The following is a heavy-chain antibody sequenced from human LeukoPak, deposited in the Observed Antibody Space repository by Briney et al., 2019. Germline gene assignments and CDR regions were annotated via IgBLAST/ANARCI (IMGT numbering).Heavy chain of an antibody. V-gene: IGHV3-23*01. Sequence: GGSLRPSCAASGFTFSSYTMSWGRQAPGKGLEGVSTITTSDGNTYYADCVKGRFTVSRDNSKNTLFLQMNSLRAEDTAVYYCAKDGGLWVSAHWGDSWGRGTLVTGSS. CDR2: ITTSDGNT. CDR1: GFTFSSYT. CDR3: AKDGGLWVSAHWGDS. D-gene: IGHD7-27*01. J-gene: IGHJ4*02.